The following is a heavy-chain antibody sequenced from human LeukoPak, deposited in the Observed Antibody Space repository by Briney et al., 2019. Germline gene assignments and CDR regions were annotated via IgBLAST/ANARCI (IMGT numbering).Heavy chain of an antibody. CDR2: IDSNTGVT. J-gene: IGHJ4*02. V-gene: IGHV1-2*02. CDR1: VYTFIVTY. CDR3: ARDPS. Sequence: ASVTVSFMSSVYTFIVTYVHWIRQAPGQGLEWLGWIDSNTGVTNYTQNFQGRVTMTRDSSISTVYMELTSLRSDDTAVYYCARDPSWGQGTLVTVSS.